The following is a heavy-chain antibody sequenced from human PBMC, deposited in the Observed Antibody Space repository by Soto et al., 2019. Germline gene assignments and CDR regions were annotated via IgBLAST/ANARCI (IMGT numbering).Heavy chain of an antibody. CDR2: IYYSGST. V-gene: IGHV4-59*01. D-gene: IGHD3-9*01. CDR1: GGSISSYY. CDR3: ARALILTGYYIRDAFDI. J-gene: IGHJ3*02. Sequence: QVQLQESGPGLVKPSETLSLTCTVSGGSISSYYWNWIRQPPGKGLEWIGYIYYSGSTNYNPSLKRRVTISVDTPKNQFSLKLSSVTAADTAVYYCARALILTGYYIRDAFDIWGQGTMVTVSS.